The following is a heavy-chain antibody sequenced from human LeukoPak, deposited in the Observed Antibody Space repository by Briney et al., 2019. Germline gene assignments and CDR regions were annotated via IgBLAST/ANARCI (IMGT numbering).Heavy chain of an antibody. V-gene: IGHV1-8*01. CDR1: GYTFISYD. D-gene: IGHD5-18*01. Sequence: ASVKVSCKASGYTFISYDINWVRQATGQGLEWMGWMNPNSGNTGYAQKFQGRVTMTRNTSISTAYMELSSLRSEDTAVYYCATVRKYSYGFDGMDVWGQGTTVTVSS. CDR3: ATVRKYSYGFDGMDV. J-gene: IGHJ6*02. CDR2: MNPNSGNT.